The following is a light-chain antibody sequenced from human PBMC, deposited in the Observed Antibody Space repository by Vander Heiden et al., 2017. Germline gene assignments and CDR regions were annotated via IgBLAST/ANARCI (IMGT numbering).Light chain of an antibody. J-gene: IGKJ4*01. Sequence: DIVMTQSPDSLAVSLGERATINCKSCQRVLYSSHPQLLIYLASTRESGVPDLFSGSGSGTDFTLTIISLQAEDVAVYYCLQEYSTPLTLRGGTNVEI. V-gene: IGKV4-1*01. CDR2: LAS. CDR3: LQEYSTPLT. CDR1: QRVLYSSH.